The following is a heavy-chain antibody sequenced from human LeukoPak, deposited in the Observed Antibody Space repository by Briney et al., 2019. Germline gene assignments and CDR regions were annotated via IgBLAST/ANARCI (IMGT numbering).Heavy chain of an antibody. J-gene: IGHJ3*01. V-gene: IGHV1-2*02. Sequence: ASVKVSCKASGYTFTAYYIHWVRQAPGQGLEWMGWINPTSGTTNYAQKFQGGVTMTRDTSVSTAYMELSRLKYDDTAVYYCARPTGSYVLLDGFDVWGQGTVVTVSS. CDR1: GYTFTAYY. CDR2: INPTSGTT. D-gene: IGHD1-26*01. CDR3: ARPTGSYVLLDGFDV.